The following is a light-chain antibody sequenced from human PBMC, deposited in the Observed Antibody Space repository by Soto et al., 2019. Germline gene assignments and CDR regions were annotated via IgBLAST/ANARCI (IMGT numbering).Light chain of an antibody. Sequence: EIVMTQSPATLSVSPGDRATLSCRASQSVSSNLAWYQQKPGQAPRLLIYGASTRATGIPARFSGSRSGTEFTLTISNLQSEDFSVYYCQQYKNWAYTFGQGTKLEIK. CDR2: GAS. V-gene: IGKV3-15*01. CDR3: QQYKNWAYT. CDR1: QSVSSN. J-gene: IGKJ2*01.